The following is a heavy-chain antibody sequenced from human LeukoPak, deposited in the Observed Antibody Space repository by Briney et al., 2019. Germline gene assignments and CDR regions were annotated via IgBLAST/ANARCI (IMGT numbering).Heavy chain of an antibody. Sequence: SETLSLTCTVSGGSISSSSYYWGWIRQPPGKGLEWIGSIYYSGSTYYNPSLKSRVTISVDTSKNQFSLKLSSVTAADTAVYYCARLPDTAMVEDWGQGTLVTVSS. CDR3: ARLPDTAMVED. V-gene: IGHV4-39*01. CDR1: GGSISSSSYY. J-gene: IGHJ4*02. CDR2: IYYSGST. D-gene: IGHD5-18*01.